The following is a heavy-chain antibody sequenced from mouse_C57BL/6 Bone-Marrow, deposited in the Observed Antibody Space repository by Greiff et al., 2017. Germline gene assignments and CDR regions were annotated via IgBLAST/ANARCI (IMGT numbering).Heavy chain of an antibody. D-gene: IGHD1-1*01. CDR1: GYTFTSYW. Sequence: QVQLQQPGAELVMPGASVKLSCKASGYTFTSYWMHWVQQRPGQGLEWIGEIDPSDSYTNYNQKFKGKSTLTVDKSSSTAYMQLSSLTSEDSAVYYCAGGNSTYWYFDVWGTGTTVTVSS. V-gene: IGHV1-69*01. J-gene: IGHJ1*03. CDR3: AGGNSTYWYFDV. CDR2: IDPSDSYT.